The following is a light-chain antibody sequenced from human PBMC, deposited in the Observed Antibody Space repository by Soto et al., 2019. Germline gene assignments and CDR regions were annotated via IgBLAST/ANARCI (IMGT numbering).Light chain of an antibody. Sequence: QSALTQPPSASGTPGQRVIISCSGSSSNIGRDTVNWYRQFPGTAPKLLIYSNNQRPSGVPDRFSGSKSGTSASLAISGLQSEDEADYYCAVWDDSLNGLWVFGGGTKVTVL. CDR3: AVWDDSLNGLWV. CDR1: SSNIGRDT. V-gene: IGLV1-44*01. CDR2: SNN. J-gene: IGLJ3*02.